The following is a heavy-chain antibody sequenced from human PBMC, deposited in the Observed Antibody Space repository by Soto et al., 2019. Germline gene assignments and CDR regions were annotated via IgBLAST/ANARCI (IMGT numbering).Heavy chain of an antibody. J-gene: IGHJ4*02. CDR2: ISYDGGSK. V-gene: IGHV3-30-3*01. Sequence: GGSLSLSCAASGFTFSSYAFHWVRQAPGKGLEWVALISYDGGSKYYADSVKGRFTVSRDNSKNTLYVQMSSLRAEDTAIYYCARATVRILYYFDYWGQGTPVTVSS. CDR1: GFTFSSYA. D-gene: IGHD3-10*01. CDR3: ARATVRILYYFDY.